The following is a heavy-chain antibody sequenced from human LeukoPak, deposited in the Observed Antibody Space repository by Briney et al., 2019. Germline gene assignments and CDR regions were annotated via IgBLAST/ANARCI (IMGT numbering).Heavy chain of an antibody. V-gene: IGHV4-31*03. J-gene: IGHJ4*02. Sequence: PSQTLSLTCTVSGGSISSGGYSWSWIRQHPGKGLEWIGYIYYSGSTNYNPSLKSRVTISVDTSKNQFSLKLSSVTAADTAVYYCARQLMYSSWYDYWGQGTLVTVSS. CDR1: GGSISSGGYS. D-gene: IGHD6-13*01. CDR2: IYYSGST. CDR3: ARQLMYSSWYDY.